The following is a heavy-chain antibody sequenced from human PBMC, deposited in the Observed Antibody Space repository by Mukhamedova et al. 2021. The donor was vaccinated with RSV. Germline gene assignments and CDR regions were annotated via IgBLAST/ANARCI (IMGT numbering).Heavy chain of an antibody. D-gene: IGHD6-13*01. Sequence: SGSGGSTYYADSVKGRFTISRDNSKNTLYLQMNSLRAEDTAVYYCASHYFESSSWYGDSYYFDYWGQGTLVTVSS. CDR2: SGSGGST. CDR3: ASHYFESSSWYGDSYYFDY. J-gene: IGHJ4*02. V-gene: IGHV3-23*01.